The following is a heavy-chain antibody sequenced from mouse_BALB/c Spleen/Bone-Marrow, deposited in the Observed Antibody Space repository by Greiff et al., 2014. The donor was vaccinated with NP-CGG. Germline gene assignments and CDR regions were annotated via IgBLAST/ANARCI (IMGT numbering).Heavy chain of an antibody. CDR2: INPYNGGT. CDR1: GYSFTGYT. CDR3: AREGDYDYAWFAY. J-gene: IGHJ3*01. D-gene: IGHD2-4*01. V-gene: IGHV1-37*01. Sequence: VQLQQSGPEVVKPGASMKMSCKASGYSFTGYTMNWVEQSHGKNLEWIGLINPYNGGTHYNQKFKGKATLTVDKSSSTAYMELLSLTSEDSAVYYCAREGDYDYAWFAYWGQGTLITVSA.